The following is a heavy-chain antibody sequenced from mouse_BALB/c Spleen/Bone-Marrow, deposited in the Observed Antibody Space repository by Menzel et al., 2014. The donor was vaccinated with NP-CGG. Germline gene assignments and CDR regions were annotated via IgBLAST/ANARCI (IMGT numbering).Heavy chain of an antibody. CDR2: IDPANGDT. CDR3: ANGSYWYFDV. J-gene: IGHJ1*01. Sequence: EVKLMESGAELVKPGASVKLSCTASGFNIKDTYMDWVKRRPEQGLEWIGRIDPANGDTNYDPKFQGKATITADTSSNTAYLHFNSLTSEDTAVYYCANGSYWYFDVWGAGTTVTVSS. V-gene: IGHV14-3*02. D-gene: IGHD1-2*01. CDR1: GFNIKDTY.